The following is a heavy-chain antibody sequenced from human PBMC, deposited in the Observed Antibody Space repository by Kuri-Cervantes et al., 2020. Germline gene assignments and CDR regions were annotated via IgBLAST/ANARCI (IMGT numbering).Heavy chain of an antibody. J-gene: IGHJ4*02. CDR2: IRYDGSDS. CDR3: ARVPTTVTSFDY. CDR1: GFTFITYT. V-gene: IGHV3-33*08. Sequence: GGSLRLSCAASGFTFITYTMNWVRQAPGKGLEWVAAIRYDGSDSYYAPSVKGRFTISRDNFKNTLYLQMNSLRAEDTAVYYCARVPTTVTSFDYWGQGTLVTVSS. D-gene: IGHD4-11*01.